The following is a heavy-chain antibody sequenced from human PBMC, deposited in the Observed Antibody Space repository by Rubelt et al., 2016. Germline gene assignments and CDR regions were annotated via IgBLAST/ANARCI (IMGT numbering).Heavy chain of an antibody. D-gene: IGHD6-25*01. Sequence: QLQLQESGPGLVKPSETMSLTCTVSGGSISSTSYYWGWIRQPPGKGLEWIGYIYYSGSTNYNPSLKSRVTISIDTSKTQFSRKLVPATAAVTAVYYCARGSSGSPGFGFDYWGQGTLVTVSS. J-gene: IGHJ4*02. CDR2: IYYSGST. CDR3: ARGSSGSPGFGFDY. CDR1: GGSISSTSYY. V-gene: IGHV4-61*05.